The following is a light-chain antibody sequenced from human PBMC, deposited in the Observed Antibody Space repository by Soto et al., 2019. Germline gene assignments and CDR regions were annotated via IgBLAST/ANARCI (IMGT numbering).Light chain of an antibody. J-gene: IGKJ2*01. Sequence: DIVMTQSPDSLAVSLGARATINCKSSQSVFKGSNNKDCLAWYQQKPGQPPKLLLYWASTRESGVPDRFSGSGSGTDFTLTISSLQAEDVAIDYCQQFSSPPFFPFGQGTKVEIK. CDR2: WAS. CDR1: QSVFKGSNNKDC. V-gene: IGKV4-1*01. CDR3: QQFSSPPFFP.